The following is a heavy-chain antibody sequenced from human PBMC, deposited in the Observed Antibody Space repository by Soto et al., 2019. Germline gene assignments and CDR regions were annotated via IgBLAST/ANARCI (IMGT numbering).Heavy chain of an antibody. CDR2: IYNGGNT. CDR3: TSPNHGDYAFDI. D-gene: IGHD2-21*02. CDR1: GGSISNYY. V-gene: IGHV4-59*12. J-gene: IGHJ3*02. Sequence: QVQLQESGPGLVKPSETLSLTCTVSGGSISNYYWSWIRQPPGKGLEWIGYIYNGGNTKYNPSLQSRVTTSLDTSKNQVSLRLISVTAADSAVYYCTSPNHGDYAFDIWGQGTMVTVSS.